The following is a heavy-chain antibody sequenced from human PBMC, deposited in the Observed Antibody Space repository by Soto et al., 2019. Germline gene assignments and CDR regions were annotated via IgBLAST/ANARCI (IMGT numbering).Heavy chain of an antibody. V-gene: IGHV6-1*01. J-gene: IGHJ4*02. Sequence: LSQTLSLTCAISGDSVASNSAAWNWIRQSPSRGLEXLGXXYXXXXXYXXXAVSVKSRITVNPDTSKNQFSLQLKSVTPEDTAVYYCARTEGYFDYWGQGTLVTVSS. CDR2: XYXXXXXYX. CDR3: ARTEGYFDY. CDR1: GDSVASNSAA.